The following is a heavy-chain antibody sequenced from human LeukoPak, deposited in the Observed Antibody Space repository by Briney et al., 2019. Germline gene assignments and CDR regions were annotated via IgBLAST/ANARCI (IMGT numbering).Heavy chain of an antibody. D-gene: IGHD3-3*01. J-gene: IGHJ4*02. CDR3: AGTIFGVAIFDY. CDR2: IIPIFGTA. V-gene: IGHV1-69*05. Sequence: ASVKVSCKASGGTFSSYAISWVRQAPGQGLEWMGGIIPIFGTANYAQKFQGRVTITTDESTSTAYMELSSLRSEDTAVYYCAGTIFGVAIFDYWGQGTLVTVSS. CDR1: GGTFSSYA.